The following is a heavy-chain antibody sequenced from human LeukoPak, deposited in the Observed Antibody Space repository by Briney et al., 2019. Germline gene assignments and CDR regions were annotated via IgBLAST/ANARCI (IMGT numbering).Heavy chain of an antibody. Sequence: PGGSLRLSCAASGFTFSSYSMNWVRQAPGKGLAWVSRINSDESNTSYADSVKGRFTISRDNAKNTLYLQMNSLRAEDTAVYYCARVGGIAAAGTLANWGQGTLVTVSS. V-gene: IGHV3-74*01. CDR3: ARVGGIAAAGTLAN. J-gene: IGHJ4*02. CDR1: GFTFSSYS. D-gene: IGHD6-13*01. CDR2: INSDESNT.